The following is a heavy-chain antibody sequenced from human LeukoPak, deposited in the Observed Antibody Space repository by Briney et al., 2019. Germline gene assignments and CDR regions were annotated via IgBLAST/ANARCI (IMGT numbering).Heavy chain of an antibody. J-gene: IGHJ4*02. CDR2: ISSGGGTI. V-gene: IGHV3-48*03. CDR3: ARPGRAVTQGY. D-gene: IGHD3-10*01. Sequence: PGGSLRLSCAASGFTFSSYEMNWVRQAPGKGLEWVAYISSGGGTIYYADSVKGRFTISRDNAKNSLNLQMNSLRAEDTAVYYCARPGRAVTQGYWGQGTLVTVSS. CDR1: GFTFSSYE.